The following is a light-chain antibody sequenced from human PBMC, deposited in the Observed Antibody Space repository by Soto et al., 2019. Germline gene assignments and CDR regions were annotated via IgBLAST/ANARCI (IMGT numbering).Light chain of an antibody. V-gene: IGLV1-40*01. Sequence: QAVVTQPPSGSGAPGQRVTISCTGSSSNIGAGYDVHWYQQLPGRAPKLRIYGNTNRPSGVPDRFSGSKSGTSASLAITGLQAEDEADYYCLSFDSSLSVVFGGGTQLTVL. CDR2: GNT. CDR3: LSFDSSLSVV. CDR1: SSNIGAGYD. J-gene: IGLJ2*01.